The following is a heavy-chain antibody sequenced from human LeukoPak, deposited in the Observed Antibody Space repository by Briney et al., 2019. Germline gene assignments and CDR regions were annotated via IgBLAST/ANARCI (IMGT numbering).Heavy chain of an antibody. Sequence: GGSLRLSCAASGFTVSSNYMSWVRRAPGKGLEWVSVIYSGGSTYYADSVKGRFTISRDNSKNTLYLQMNSLRAEDTAVYYCARVAMVRGAHEPFDYWGQGTLVTVSS. CDR3: ARVAMVRGAHEPFDY. CDR1: GFTVSSNY. D-gene: IGHD3-10*01. CDR2: IYSGGST. V-gene: IGHV3-66*01. J-gene: IGHJ4*02.